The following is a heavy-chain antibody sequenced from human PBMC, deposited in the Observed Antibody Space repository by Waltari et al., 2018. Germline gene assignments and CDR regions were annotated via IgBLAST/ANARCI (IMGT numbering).Heavy chain of an antibody. CDR3: ATQSSDSSGYYYLDYYYGMDV. V-gene: IGHV3-23*05. Sequence: EVQLLESGGGLVQPGGSLRLSCAASGFTFSSYAMSWVRKAPGTGLEWVSAIYSGGSTYYADSVKGRFTISRDNSKNTLYLQMNSLRAEDTAVYYCATQSSDSSGYYYLDYYYGMDVWGQGTTVTVSS. D-gene: IGHD3-22*01. CDR1: GFTFSSYA. CDR2: IYSGGST. J-gene: IGHJ6*02.